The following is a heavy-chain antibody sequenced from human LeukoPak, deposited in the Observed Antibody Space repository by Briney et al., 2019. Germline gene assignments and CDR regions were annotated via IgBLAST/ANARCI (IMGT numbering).Heavy chain of an antibody. CDR3: ATDHYYGSGSYSFDY. J-gene: IGHJ4*02. V-gene: IGHV3-30*03. CDR1: GFTFSSYG. D-gene: IGHD3-10*01. Sequence: GRSLRLSCAASGFTFSSYGMHWVRQAPGKGLEWVAVISYDGSNKYYADSVKGRFTISRDNSKNTLYLQMNSLRAEDTAVYYCATDHYYGSGSYSFDYWGQGTLVTVSS. CDR2: ISYDGSNK.